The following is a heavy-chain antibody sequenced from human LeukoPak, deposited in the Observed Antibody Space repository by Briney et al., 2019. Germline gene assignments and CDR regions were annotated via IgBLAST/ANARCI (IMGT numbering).Heavy chain of an antibody. CDR2: IYYSGST. Sequence: SETLSLTCTVSGGSISSYYWSWIRQPPGKGLEWIGYIYYSGSTNYNPSLKSRVTISVDTSKNQFSLKLSSVTAADTAVYYCARYLRSNWFDPWGQGTVVTVSS. CDR1: GGSISSYY. D-gene: IGHD2/OR15-2a*01. CDR3: ARYLRSNWFDP. V-gene: IGHV4-59*12. J-gene: IGHJ5*02.